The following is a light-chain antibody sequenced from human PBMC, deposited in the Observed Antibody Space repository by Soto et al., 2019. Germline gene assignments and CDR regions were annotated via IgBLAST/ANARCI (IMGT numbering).Light chain of an antibody. CDR3: LEYNSYWT. CDR2: DAS. J-gene: IGKJ1*01. CDR1: QSISSW. V-gene: IGKV1-5*01. Sequence: DIQMTQSPSTLSASVGDRVTITCRASQSISSWLAWYQQKPGKAPKLLIYDASSLESGVPSRFSGSGSGTEFTFTISSLQPDDFATYFRLEYNSYWTFGQGPKVDNK.